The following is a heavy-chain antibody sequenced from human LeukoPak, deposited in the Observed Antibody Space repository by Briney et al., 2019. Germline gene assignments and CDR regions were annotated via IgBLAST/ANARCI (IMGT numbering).Heavy chain of an antibody. Sequence: SETLSLTCTVSGGSISSYYWTWIRQPPGKELEWIGYIYYSGSTNYNPSLKSRVTISVDTSKNQFSLKLSSVTAADTAVYYCARALRSYYMDVWGKGTTVTVSS. CDR1: GGSISSYY. J-gene: IGHJ6*03. CDR2: IYYSGST. CDR3: ARALRSYYMDV. V-gene: IGHV4-59*01.